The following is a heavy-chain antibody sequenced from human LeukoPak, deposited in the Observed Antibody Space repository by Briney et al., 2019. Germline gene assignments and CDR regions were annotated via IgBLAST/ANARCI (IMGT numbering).Heavy chain of an antibody. D-gene: IGHD3-10*01. CDR3: AKDMHYYGVGSLPQY. CDR1: GFTFDDYA. V-gene: IGHV3-9*01. J-gene: IGHJ1*01. CDR2: ISWNSGSI. Sequence: PSGGSLRLSCAASGFTFDDYAMHWVRQDPGKGLEWVSGISWNSGSIGYADSVKGRFTISRDNAENSLFLQMNSLRPEDTAFYYCAKDMHYYGVGSLPQYWGQGTLVTVSS.